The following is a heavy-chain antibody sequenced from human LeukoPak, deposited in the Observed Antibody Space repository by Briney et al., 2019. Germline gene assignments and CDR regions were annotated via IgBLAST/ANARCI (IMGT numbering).Heavy chain of an antibody. CDR1: GFTVSMNY. CDR3: AREVGGGATNYFDY. D-gene: IGHD1-26*01. J-gene: IGHJ4*02. V-gene: IGHV3-53*01. CDR2: IYSADSA. Sequence: PGGSLRLSCAASGFTVSMNYMSWVRQAPGKGLEWVSFIYSADSAYYADSVRGRFTISRDNSKNTLYLQMNVLRADHTAVYYCAREVGGGATNYFDYWGQGTLVTVSS.